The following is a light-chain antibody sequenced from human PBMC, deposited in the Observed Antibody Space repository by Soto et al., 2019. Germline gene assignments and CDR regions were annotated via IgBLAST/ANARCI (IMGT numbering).Light chain of an antibody. V-gene: IGKV4-1*01. Sequence: DIVMTQSPDSLAVSLGERAIIDCKSSQTVLHSSNNKNYLAWFQQTPGQPPKLLLYWASTRESGVPDRFSGSGSGTDFSLTISSLQAEDVAVYYCQQYHSLPWTFGQGTKVEIK. CDR2: WAS. J-gene: IGKJ1*01. CDR3: QQYHSLPWT. CDR1: QTVLHSSNNKNY.